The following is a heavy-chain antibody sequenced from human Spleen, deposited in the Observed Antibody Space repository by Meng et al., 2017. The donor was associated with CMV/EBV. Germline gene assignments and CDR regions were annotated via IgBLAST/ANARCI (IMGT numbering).Heavy chain of an antibody. CDR3: ARDKLTFGYEAMSASYFDL. CDR2: VSSDSDYR. V-gene: IGHV3-21*06. Sequence: GESLKISCAASGYTFDDYAMSWLRQGPGKGLEWVSSVSSDSDYRTHAESVKGRFTVSRDDAMNSLNLQMDSLRVDDTAVYYCARDKLTFGYEAMSASYFDLWGQGTLVTVSS. CDR1: GYTFDDYA. J-gene: IGHJ4*02. D-gene: IGHD5-12*01.